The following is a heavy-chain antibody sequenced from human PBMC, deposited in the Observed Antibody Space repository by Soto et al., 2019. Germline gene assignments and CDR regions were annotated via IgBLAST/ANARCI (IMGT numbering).Heavy chain of an antibody. V-gene: IGHV4-61*01. CDR3: ARLIAAAGINWFDP. CDR1: GGSVSSGSYY. Sequence: PSETLSLTCTVSGGSVSSGSYYWSWIRQPPGKGLEWIGYIYYSGSTNYNPSLKSRVTISVDTSKNQFSLKLSSVTAADTAVYYCARLIAAAGINWFDPWGQGTLVTVSS. CDR2: IYYSGST. D-gene: IGHD6-13*01. J-gene: IGHJ5*02.